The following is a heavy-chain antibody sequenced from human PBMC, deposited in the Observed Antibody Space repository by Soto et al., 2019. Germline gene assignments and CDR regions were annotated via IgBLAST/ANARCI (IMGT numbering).Heavy chain of an antibody. CDR3: ARSRRVSSSTFDY. Sequence: SETLSLTCTVSGGSISSGGYYWSWIRQHPGKGLEWIGYIYYSGSTYYNPSLKSRVTISVDTSKNQFSLKLSSVTAADTAVYYCARSRRVSSSTFDYWGQGTLVTV. CDR2: IYYSGST. CDR1: GGSISSGGYY. V-gene: IGHV4-31*03. J-gene: IGHJ4*02. D-gene: IGHD6-6*01.